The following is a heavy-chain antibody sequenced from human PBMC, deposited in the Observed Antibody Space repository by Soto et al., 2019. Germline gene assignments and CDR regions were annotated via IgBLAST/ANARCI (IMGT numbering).Heavy chain of an antibody. CDR2: HYSGGST. J-gene: IGHJ5*02. D-gene: IGHD1-26*01. Sequence: GVSLRLSCAISVFSVSSNYLSWVRQAPGKGLEWVSVHYSGGSTYYADSVQGRFTISRDKSNNTLYLQMRRVRAEDTAVYFCARHRHPRGTVGATSPLDTWGQGTQVTVSS. CDR1: VFSVSSNY. CDR3: ARHRHPRGTVGATSPLDT. V-gene: IGHV3-53*01.